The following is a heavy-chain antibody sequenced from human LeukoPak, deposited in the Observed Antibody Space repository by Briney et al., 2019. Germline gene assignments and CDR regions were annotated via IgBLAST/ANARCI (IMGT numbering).Heavy chain of an antibody. Sequence: ASVKVSCKASGYTFTSYGISWVRQAPGQGLEWMGWISAYNGNTNYAQKLQGRVTMTTDTSTSTAYMELRSLRPDDTAVYYCARELGVVVPAANDYWGQGTLVTVSS. CDR3: ARELGVVVPAANDY. J-gene: IGHJ4*02. V-gene: IGHV1-18*01. CDR2: ISAYNGNT. CDR1: GYTFTSYG. D-gene: IGHD2-2*01.